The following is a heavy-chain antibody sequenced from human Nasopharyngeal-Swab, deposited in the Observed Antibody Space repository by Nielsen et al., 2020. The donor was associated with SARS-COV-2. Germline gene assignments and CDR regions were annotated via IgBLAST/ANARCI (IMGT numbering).Heavy chain of an antibody. CDR2: IGTAGDT. V-gene: IGHV3-13*01. J-gene: IGHJ4*02. Sequence: GGSLRLYWAASGFTFRSYDVHLVRQATGKGLEWVSAIGTAGDTYYPGYVKCRFTITRENAKNSSYLQMNSLRAEDTAVYYCASGTVTLLHYWGQGTLVTVSS. CDR1: GFTFRSYD. CDR3: ASGTVTLLHY. D-gene: IGHD4-23*01.